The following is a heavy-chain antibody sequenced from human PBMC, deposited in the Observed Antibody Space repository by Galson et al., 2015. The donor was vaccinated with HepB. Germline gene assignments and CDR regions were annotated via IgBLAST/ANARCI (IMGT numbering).Heavy chain of an antibody. CDR2: IWYDGSNK. CDR3: ARGDVITFGGVTE. D-gene: IGHD3-16*01. V-gene: IGHV3-33*08. J-gene: IGHJ4*02. CDR1: GFTFSSYG. Sequence: SLRLSCAASGFTFSSYGMHWVRQAPGKGLEWVAVIWYDGSNKYYADSVKGRFTISRDNSKNTLYLQMNSLRAEDTAVYYCARGDVITFGGVTEWGQGTLVTVSS.